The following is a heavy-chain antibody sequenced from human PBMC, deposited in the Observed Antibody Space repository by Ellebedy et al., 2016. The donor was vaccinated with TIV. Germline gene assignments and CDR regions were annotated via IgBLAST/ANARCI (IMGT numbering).Heavy chain of an antibody. V-gene: IGHV3-30*03. Sequence: GESLKISCAASEFTFSDYGMHWVRQAPGKGLEWVAVISYDGDTQRYPESVKGRFTISRDNSENTLYLQMNSLRTEDTAVYYCERDNYGMNKVTTGIPYWGQGTLVTVSS. J-gene: IGHJ4*02. CDR1: EFTFSDYG. CDR3: ERDNYGMNKVTTGIPY. D-gene: IGHD4-17*01. CDR2: ISYDGDTQ.